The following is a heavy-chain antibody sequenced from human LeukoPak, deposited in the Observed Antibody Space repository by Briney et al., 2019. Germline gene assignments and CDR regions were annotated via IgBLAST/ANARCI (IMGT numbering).Heavy chain of an antibody. CDR2: IKQDGSEK. CDR1: GFTFSSYW. D-gene: IGHD2-2*01. J-gene: IGHJ1*01. Sequence: GGSLRLSCAASGFTFSSYWMSWVRQAPGKGLEWVANIKQDGSEKYYVDSVKGRFTISRDNAKNSLYLQMNSLRAEDTAVHYCARSRCSSTSCLYFQHWGQGTLVTVSS. CDR3: ARSRCSSTSCLYFQH. V-gene: IGHV3-7*03.